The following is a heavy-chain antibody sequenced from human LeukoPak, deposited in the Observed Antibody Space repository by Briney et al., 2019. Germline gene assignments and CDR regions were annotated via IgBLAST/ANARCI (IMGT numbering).Heavy chain of an antibody. V-gene: IGHV4-59*08. Sequence: KPSETLSLTCTVSGGSISSYYWSWIRKPPGKGLEWIGYIYYSGSTNYNPALKSRVTISVDTSKNQLSLKLSSVTAADTAVYYCARRVASRNYDFWSGYQNWFDPWGQGTLVTVSS. J-gene: IGHJ5*02. CDR3: ARRVASRNYDFWSGYQNWFDP. CDR1: GGSISSYY. D-gene: IGHD3-3*01. CDR2: IYYSGST.